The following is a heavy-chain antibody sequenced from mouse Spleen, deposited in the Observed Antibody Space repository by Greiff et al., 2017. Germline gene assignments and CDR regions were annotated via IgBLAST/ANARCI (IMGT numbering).Heavy chain of an antibody. CDR1: GYTFTDYN. CDR2: INPNNGGT. Sequence: VQLQQSGPELVKPGASVKIPCKASGYTFTDYNMDWVKQSHGKSLEWIGDINPNNGGTIYNQKFKGKATLTVDKSSSTAYMELRSLTSEDTAVYYCARAYYGSSDWYFDVWGAGTTVTVSS. D-gene: IGHD1-1*01. J-gene: IGHJ1*01. CDR3: ARAYYGSSDWYFDV. V-gene: IGHV1-18*01.